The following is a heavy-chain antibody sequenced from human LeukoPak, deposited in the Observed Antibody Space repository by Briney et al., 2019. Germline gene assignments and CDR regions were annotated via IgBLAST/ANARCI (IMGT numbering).Heavy chain of an antibody. D-gene: IGHD2-2*01. CDR2: IYYSGST. V-gene: IGHV4-59*01. CDR3: ARDKVVPAAPGYYYYYYGMDV. CDR1: GGSISSYY. J-gene: IGHJ6*02. Sequence: SETLSLTCTVSGGSISSYYWSWIRQPPGKGLEWIGYIYYSGSTNYNPSLKSRVTISVDTSKNQFSLKLSSVTAADTAVYYCARDKVVPAAPGYYYYYYGMDVWGQGTTVTVSS.